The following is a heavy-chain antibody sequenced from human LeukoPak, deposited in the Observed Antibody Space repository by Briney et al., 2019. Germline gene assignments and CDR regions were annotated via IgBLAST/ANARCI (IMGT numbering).Heavy chain of an antibody. D-gene: IGHD2-2*01. CDR3: ARAAPYCSSTSCYYYYYGMDV. V-gene: IGHV3-66*01. Sequence: GGSLRLSCAASGFTVSSNYMSWVRRAPGKGLEWVSVIYSGGSTYYADSVKGRFTISRDNSKNTLYLQMNSLRAEDTAVYYCARAAPYCSSTSCYYYYYGMDVWGQGTTVTVSS. CDR2: IYSGGST. CDR1: GFTVSSNY. J-gene: IGHJ6*02.